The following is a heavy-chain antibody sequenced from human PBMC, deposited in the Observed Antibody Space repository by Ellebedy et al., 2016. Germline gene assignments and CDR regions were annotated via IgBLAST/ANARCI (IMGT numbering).Heavy chain of an antibody. CDR3: RQGHYADL. Sequence: GESLKISXTASGLNFNTFLMSWVRQAPGKGLEWVSTISAGSDTTRLADSVKGRFTVSRDSSKNTVYLRMNNLRAEDTAVYYCRQGHYADLWGQGTLVTVSS. CDR1: GLNFNTFL. J-gene: IGHJ4*02. V-gene: IGHV3-23*01. D-gene: IGHD4-17*01. CDR2: ISAGSDTT.